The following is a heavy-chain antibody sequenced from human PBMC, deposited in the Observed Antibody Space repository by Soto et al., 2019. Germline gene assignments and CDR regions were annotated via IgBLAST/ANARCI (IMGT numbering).Heavy chain of an antibody. Sequence: GGSLRLSCVASGFTFSSYALNWVRQAPGRGLEWVSGISGSGGSTYYADSVKGRFSISRDSSKNTLYLQMNSLRAEDTAVYYCAKDESSVVVIEMDAFDIWGQGTMVTVSS. CDR3: AKDESSVVVIEMDAFDI. CDR2: ISGSGGST. J-gene: IGHJ3*02. CDR1: GFTFSSYA. V-gene: IGHV3-23*01. D-gene: IGHD3-22*01.